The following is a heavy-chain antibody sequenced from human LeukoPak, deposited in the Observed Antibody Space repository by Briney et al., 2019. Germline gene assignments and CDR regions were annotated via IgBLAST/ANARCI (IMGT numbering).Heavy chain of an antibody. D-gene: IGHD6-19*01. Sequence: PGGSLRLSCAASGFSFSSYAMSWVRHSPGKGLEWVSSIGRSGDVTYYADSVEGRFTISRDDSKKMVFLHMSSLRAEDTAVYYCARGGIAVAADAFDIWGQGTMVTVSS. CDR3: ARGGIAVAADAFDI. V-gene: IGHV3-23*01. CDR1: GFSFSSYA. CDR2: IGRSGDVT. J-gene: IGHJ3*02.